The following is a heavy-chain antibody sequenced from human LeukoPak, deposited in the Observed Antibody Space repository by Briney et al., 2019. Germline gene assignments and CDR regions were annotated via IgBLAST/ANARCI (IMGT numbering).Heavy chain of an antibody. CDR3: ASLLGDYVEGGFDY. J-gene: IGHJ4*02. CDR1: GFTFSSSA. D-gene: IGHD4-17*01. Sequence: GGSLRLSCAASGFTFSSSAMSWVRQVPGKGLEWVSGISASGGSTYYADSVKGRFTISRDNSKNTLYLQMNSLRAEDTAVYYCASLLGDYVEGGFDYWGQGTLVTVSS. V-gene: IGHV3-23*01. CDR2: ISASGGST.